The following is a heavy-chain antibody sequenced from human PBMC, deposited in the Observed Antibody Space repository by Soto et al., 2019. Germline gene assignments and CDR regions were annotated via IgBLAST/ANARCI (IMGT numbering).Heavy chain of an antibody. CDR2: MHSDGSST. Sequence: EVQLVESGGGLVQPGGSLRLSCEASGFTFSYYWMQWFRQAPGKRLVWVSRMHSDGSSTIYADSVKGRFTISRDNARKTVDLQRNRLRVEETVVYYCARRDRGAFDLWGQGTLVTVSS. D-gene: IGHD5-12*01. J-gene: IGHJ3*01. V-gene: IGHV3-74*01. CDR1: GFTFSYYW. CDR3: ARRDRGAFDL.